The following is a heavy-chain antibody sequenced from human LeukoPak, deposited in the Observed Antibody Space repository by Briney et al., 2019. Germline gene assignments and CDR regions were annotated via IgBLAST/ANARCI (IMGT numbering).Heavy chain of an antibody. CDR1: GDSVSSNSAA. CDR2: TYYRSKWYN. CDR3: ARGMATSHSLDFDY. J-gene: IGHJ4*02. Sequence: SQTLSLTCAISGDSVSSNSAAWNWIRQSPSRGLEWLGRTYYRSKWYNDYEVSVKSRITINSDTSNNQFSLQLNSVTPEDTAVYYCARGMATSHSLDFDYWGQGILVTVSS. V-gene: IGHV6-1*01. D-gene: IGHD5-24*01.